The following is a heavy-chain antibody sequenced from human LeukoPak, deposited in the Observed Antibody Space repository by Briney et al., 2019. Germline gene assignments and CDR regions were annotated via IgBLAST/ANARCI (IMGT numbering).Heavy chain of an antibody. V-gene: IGHV3-21*01. CDR2: ISTTGNSP. Sequence: PGGSLRLSCVASGFTFSRSVLSWVRQAPGKGLEWVSGISTTGNSPYYADSVKGRFTISRDNAKNSLYLQMNSLRAEDTAVYYCARAGYSYGYSAFDIWGQGTMVTVSS. D-gene: IGHD5-18*01. J-gene: IGHJ3*02. CDR3: ARAGYSYGYSAFDI. CDR1: GFTFSRSV.